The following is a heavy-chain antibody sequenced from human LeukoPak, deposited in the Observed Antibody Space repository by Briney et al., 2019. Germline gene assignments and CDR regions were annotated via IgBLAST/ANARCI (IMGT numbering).Heavy chain of an antibody. CDR1: GFTFSDHA. Sequence: GGSLRLSCAASGFTFSDHAMNWVRQAPGRGLEWVSVISGGGDSEFYADSVKGRCTISRDNSKNMLYLEMSNLRAEDTAIYYCVKDQADYFDGSGSYFDHWGQGTLVTVSS. CDR2: ISGGGDSE. CDR3: VKDQADYFDGSGSYFDH. V-gene: IGHV3-23*01. D-gene: IGHD3-22*01. J-gene: IGHJ4*02.